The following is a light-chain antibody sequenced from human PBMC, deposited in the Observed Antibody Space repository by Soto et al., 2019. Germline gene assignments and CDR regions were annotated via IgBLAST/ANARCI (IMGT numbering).Light chain of an antibody. CDR3: ETWDSNTRV. CDR2: LEGSGSY. V-gene: IGLV4-60*02. CDR1: SGHSSYI. Sequence: QPVLTQSSSASASLGSSVKLTCTLSSGHSSYIIAWHHQQPGKAPRYLMKLEGSGSYNKGSGVPDRFSGSSSGADRYLTIANLPFGDEANYYCETWDSNTRVFGGGTKLTVL. J-gene: IGLJ2*01.